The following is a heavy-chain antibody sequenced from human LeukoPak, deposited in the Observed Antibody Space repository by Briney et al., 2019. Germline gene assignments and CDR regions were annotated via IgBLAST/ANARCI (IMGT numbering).Heavy chain of an antibody. CDR3: ARVVYNWNYPHYMDV. J-gene: IGHJ6*03. CDR1: GFTFSDSW. Sequence: GGSLRLSCAASGFTFSDSWMSWVRQAPGKGLEWVANMNQDGSAKGYVDSVKGRFTISRDNSKNTLYVQMNSLRPEDTAVYYCARVVYNWNYPHYMDVWGKGTTVTVSS. CDR2: MNQDGSAK. D-gene: IGHD1-7*01. V-gene: IGHV3-7*01.